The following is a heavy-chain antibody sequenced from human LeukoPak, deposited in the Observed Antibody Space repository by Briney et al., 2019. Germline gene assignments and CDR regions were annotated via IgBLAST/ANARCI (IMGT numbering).Heavy chain of an antibody. V-gene: IGHV3-21*01. J-gene: IGHJ4*02. CDR1: GFTFNTFS. Sequence: GGSLRLSCAASGFTFNTFSMTWVRQAPGKGLEWVSSITSSSSYIYYADSVKGRFTISRHNAKNSLYLQMNSLRAEDTAVYYCARAHLSGYYSLDYWGQGTLVTVSS. D-gene: IGHD3-22*01. CDR2: ITSSSSYI. CDR3: ARAHLSGYYSLDY.